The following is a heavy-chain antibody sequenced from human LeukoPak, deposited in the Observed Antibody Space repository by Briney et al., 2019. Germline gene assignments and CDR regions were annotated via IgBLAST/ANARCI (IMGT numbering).Heavy chain of an antibody. CDR1: GGSLSSSSYY. J-gene: IGHJ5*02. Sequence: SETLSLTCTVSGGSLSSSSYYWGWIRQPPGKGLEWIGSIYYSGSTYYNPSLKSRVTISVDTSKNQFSLKLSSVTAADTAVYYCARDGGDGLHKDPWGQGTLVTVSS. CDR3: ARDGGDGLHKDP. D-gene: IGHD5-24*01. CDR2: IYYSGST. V-gene: IGHV4-39*07.